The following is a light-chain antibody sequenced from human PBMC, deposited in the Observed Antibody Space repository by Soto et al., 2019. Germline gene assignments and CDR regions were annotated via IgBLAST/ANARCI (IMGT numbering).Light chain of an antibody. CDR1: QSISSW. Sequence: DIQMTQSPSTLSASVGDRVTITCRASQSISSWLAWYQQKPGKAPKLLIYKASSLESGVPSRFSGSGSGTEFTLTISSLQPDDSATYYCQQYVTSLRTFGQGTKVEIK. V-gene: IGKV1-5*03. J-gene: IGKJ1*01. CDR3: QQYVTSLRT. CDR2: KAS.